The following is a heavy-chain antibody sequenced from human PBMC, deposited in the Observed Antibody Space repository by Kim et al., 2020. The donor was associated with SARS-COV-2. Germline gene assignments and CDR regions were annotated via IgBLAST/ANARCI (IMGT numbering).Heavy chain of an antibody. V-gene: IGHV1-46*01. CDR1: GYTFTSYY. Sequence: ASVKVSCKASGYTFTSYYMHWVRQAPGQGLEWMGIINPSGGSTSYAQKFQGRVTMTRDTSTSTVYTELSSLRSEDTAVYYCARVRQWLVCFDYWGQGTLVTVSS. J-gene: IGHJ4*02. CDR3: ARVRQWLVCFDY. D-gene: IGHD6-19*01. CDR2: INPSGGST.